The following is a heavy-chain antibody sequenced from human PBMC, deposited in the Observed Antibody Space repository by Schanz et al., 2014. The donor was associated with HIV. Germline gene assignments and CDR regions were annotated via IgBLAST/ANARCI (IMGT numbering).Heavy chain of an antibody. CDR2: ISGSTGSRT. CDR3: ARAPYGVDLYFDY. Sequence: EVQLVESGGGLVQPGGSLRLSCAASGFTFDTSAMTWVRQAPGRGLEWVSAISGSTGSRTCYADSVKGRFTISRDNSKNTLYLQMNSLRAEDTAVYYCARAPYGVDLYFDYWGQGLLVTVSS. D-gene: IGHD4-17*01. V-gene: IGHV3-23*04. CDR1: GFTFDTSA. J-gene: IGHJ4*02.